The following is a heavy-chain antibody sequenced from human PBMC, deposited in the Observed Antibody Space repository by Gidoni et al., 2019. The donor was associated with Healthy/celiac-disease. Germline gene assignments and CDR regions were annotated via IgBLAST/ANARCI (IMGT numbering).Heavy chain of an antibody. J-gene: IGHJ4*02. CDR3: AKDGRARGDYYDSSGYYYSVFDY. CDR2: ISWNSGSI. CDR1: GFTFDASA. D-gene: IGHD3-22*01. V-gene: IGHV3-9*01. Sequence: EVQLVESGGGLVQPVRSLRLSCAASGFTFDASAMPGVRQAPGKGLEWVSGISWNSGSIGYADSVKGRFTISRDNAKNSLYLQMNSLRAEDTALYYCAKDGRARGDYYDSSGYYYSVFDYWGQGTLVTVSS.